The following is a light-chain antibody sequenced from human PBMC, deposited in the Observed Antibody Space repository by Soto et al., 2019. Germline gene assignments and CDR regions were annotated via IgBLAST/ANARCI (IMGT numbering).Light chain of an antibody. CDR1: SSDVGVYNY. Sequence: SALTQPASVSGSHGQAITISCTGTSSDVGVYNYVSWYQQHPGKAPKLMIYDVSNRPSGVSNRFSGSKSGNTASLTISGLQAEDEADYYCSSYTSSSTPYVFGTG. V-gene: IGLV2-14*01. J-gene: IGLJ1*01. CDR2: DVS. CDR3: SSYTSSSTPYV.